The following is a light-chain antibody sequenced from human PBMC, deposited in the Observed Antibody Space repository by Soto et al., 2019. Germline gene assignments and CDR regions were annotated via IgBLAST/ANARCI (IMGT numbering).Light chain of an antibody. V-gene: IGLV2-14*01. J-gene: IGLJ1*01. CDR1: SSDVGGYNY. CDR2: DVS. CDR3: SSYTSSSTPHYV. Sequence: QSVLTQPASVSGSPGQSITISCTGTSSDVGGYNYVSWYQQHPGKAPKLMIYDVSNRPSGVSNRFSGYKSGNTASLTISGLQAEDEADYYCSSYTSSSTPHYVFGTGTKLTVL.